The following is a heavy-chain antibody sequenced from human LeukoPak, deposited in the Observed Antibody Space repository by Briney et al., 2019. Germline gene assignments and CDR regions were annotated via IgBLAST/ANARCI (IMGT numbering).Heavy chain of an antibody. CDR2: IISSSSYI. CDR3: ATGFAEAAIAAARAGFCC. CDR1: GFTFSSYS. V-gene: IGHV3-21*01. J-gene: IGHJ4*02. Sequence: RGALRLSCAASGFTFSSYSMTAVPQAPGEGLEWVSSIISSSSYIYYADSVKGRFTISRDNAKNSLYLQMNSLRAEDTAVYYCATGFAEAAIAAARAGFCCWGQGTLVTVSS. D-gene: IGHD6-13*01.